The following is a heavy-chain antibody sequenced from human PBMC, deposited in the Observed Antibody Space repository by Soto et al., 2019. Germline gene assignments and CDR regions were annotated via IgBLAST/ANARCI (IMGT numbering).Heavy chain of an antibody. J-gene: IGHJ5*02. CDR2: IFSSGST. D-gene: IGHD2-21*02. CDR3: ARDQGVVVTADNWCDP. V-gene: IGHV4-4*07. Sequence: PPEPLSLTCTVSGASITDYSWVWIRQPAGKGLEWIGRIFSSGSTNYNPSLKGRITMSLDTSKNQFSLKLNSATSTDTAVYFCARDQGVVVTADNWCDPWGQGILVTVS. CDR1: GASITDYS.